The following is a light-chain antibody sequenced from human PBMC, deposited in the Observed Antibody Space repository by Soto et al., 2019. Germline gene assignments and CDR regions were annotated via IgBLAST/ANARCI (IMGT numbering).Light chain of an antibody. CDR1: RSVSSSY. CDR3: QQYCSSPPIT. CDR2: GAS. V-gene: IGKV3-20*01. Sequence: EIVLTQSPGTLSLSPGERATLSCRASRSVSSSYLAWYQQKPGQAPRLLIYGASSRATGIPDRFSGSGSGTDFTLTISRLEPEDFAVYYCQQYCSSPPITFGQGKRREIK. J-gene: IGKJ5*01.